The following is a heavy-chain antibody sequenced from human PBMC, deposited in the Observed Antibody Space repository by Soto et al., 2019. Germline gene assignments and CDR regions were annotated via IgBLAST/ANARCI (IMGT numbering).Heavy chain of an antibody. Sequence: GASVKVSCKASGGTFSSYAISWVRQAPGQGLEWMGGIIPIFGTANYAQKFQGRVTITADESTSTAYLQWSSLKASDTAMYYCARSGGECISTSCYAGHFDYWGQGTLVTVS. CDR2: IIPIFGTA. CDR3: ARSGGECISTSCYAGHFDY. D-gene: IGHD2-2*03. CDR1: GGTFSSYA. V-gene: IGHV1-69*13. J-gene: IGHJ4*02.